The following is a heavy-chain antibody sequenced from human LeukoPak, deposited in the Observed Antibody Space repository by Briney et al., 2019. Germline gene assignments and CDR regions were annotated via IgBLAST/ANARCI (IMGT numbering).Heavy chain of an antibody. CDR2: ISGGGGNT. Sequence: PGGSLRLSCAASGFTVSSNYMSWVRQAPGEGLEWVSAISGGGGNTYYADSVKGRFTISRDNSKNTLYLQMNSLRAADTAVYYCAREAPMVRGFITIDFWGQGTLVTVSS. J-gene: IGHJ4*02. CDR1: GFTVSSNY. CDR3: AREAPMVRGFITIDF. V-gene: IGHV3-23*01. D-gene: IGHD3-10*01.